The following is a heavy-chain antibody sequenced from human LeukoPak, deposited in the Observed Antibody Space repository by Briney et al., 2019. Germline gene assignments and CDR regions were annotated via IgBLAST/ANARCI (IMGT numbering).Heavy chain of an antibody. CDR2: INPNSGGT. Sequence: SVKGSCKASGYTLTGYYMHSVRQAPGQGLEWMGWINPNSGGTNYAHKFQGRVTMTRHTPISTAYMELSRLRSDDTAVYYCARYKDYDSSGYYYYFDYWGQGTLVTVSS. CDR3: ARYKDYDSSGYYYYFDY. J-gene: IGHJ4*02. V-gene: IGHV1-2*02. CDR1: GYTLTGYY. D-gene: IGHD3-22*01.